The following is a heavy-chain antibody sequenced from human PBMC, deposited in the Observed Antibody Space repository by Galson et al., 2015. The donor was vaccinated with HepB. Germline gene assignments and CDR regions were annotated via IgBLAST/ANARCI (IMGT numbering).Heavy chain of an antibody. CDR3: ARDQAVTTDGYFQH. Sequence: SVKVSCKASGGTFSSYAIRWMRQAPGQGLEWMGRIIPILGIANYAQKFQGRVTITADKSTSTAYMELSSLRSEDTAVYYCARDQAVTTDGYFQHWGQGTLVTVSS. J-gene: IGHJ1*01. CDR1: GGTFSSYA. CDR2: IIPILGIA. V-gene: IGHV1-69*04. D-gene: IGHD4-17*01.